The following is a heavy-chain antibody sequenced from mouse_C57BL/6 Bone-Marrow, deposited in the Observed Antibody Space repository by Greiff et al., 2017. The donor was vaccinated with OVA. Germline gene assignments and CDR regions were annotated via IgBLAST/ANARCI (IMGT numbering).Heavy chain of an antibody. CDR1: GYTFTNYW. V-gene: IGHV1-63*01. D-gene: IGHD2-12*01. J-gene: IGHJ4*01. CDR2: LYPGGGYT. CDR3: ARERIGSNDGGYAMED. Sequence: QVQLQQSGAELVRPGTSVKMSCKASGYTFTNYWIGWAKQRPGHGLEWIGDLYPGGGYTNYNEKFKGKATLTADHSSSKAYMQISRLTSEDCAIDNGARERIGSNDGGYAMEDGGKGTTVTVAA.